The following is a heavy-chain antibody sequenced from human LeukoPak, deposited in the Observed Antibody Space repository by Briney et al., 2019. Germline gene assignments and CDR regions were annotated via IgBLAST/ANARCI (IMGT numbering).Heavy chain of an antibody. Sequence: GGSLRLSCATSGFTFGYYEMNWVRQAPGKGLEWVSYIKSSGSSIYYADSVKGRFTISRDNAKNSLYLQMNSLRAEDTAVYYCASLYGSGSYSSDWFDPWGQGTLVTVSS. CDR1: GFTFGYYE. D-gene: IGHD3-10*01. CDR3: ASLYGSGSYSSDWFDP. J-gene: IGHJ5*02. CDR2: IKSSGSSI. V-gene: IGHV3-48*03.